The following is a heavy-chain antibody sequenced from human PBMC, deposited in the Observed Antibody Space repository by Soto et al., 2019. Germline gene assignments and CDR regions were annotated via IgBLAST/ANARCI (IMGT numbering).Heavy chain of an antibody. CDR1: GGSIDGRN. CDR2: VYYDGGS. CDR3: VRQGIGNLHGLVDV. J-gene: IGHJ6*02. Sequence: QVQLQESGPGLVKPSETLSLTCTVSGGSIDGRNCAWIRQPPGKGLEWLGYVYYDGGSSYNPSVKSRLTLSMDTSKSQFSLQLRSVTAADTAVYYCVRQGIGNLHGLVDVCGRGTTVTVSS. D-gene: IGHD3-10*01. V-gene: IGHV4-59*08.